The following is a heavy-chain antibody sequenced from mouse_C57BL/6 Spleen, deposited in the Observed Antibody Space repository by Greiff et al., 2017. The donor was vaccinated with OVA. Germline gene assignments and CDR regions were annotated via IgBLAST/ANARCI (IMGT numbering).Heavy chain of an antibody. CDR2: IHPNSGST. CDR1: GYTFTSYC. V-gene: IGHV1-64*01. Sequence: QVQLLQPGAELVKPGASVTLSCKVSGYTFTSYCMHWVKQRPGQGLEWIGMIHPNSGSTNYNEKFKSKATLTADKSSSTAYMQLSSLTSEDSAVYDCARSQAYESNPYFDYWGQGTTVTVSS. CDR3: ARSQAYESNPYFDY. J-gene: IGHJ2*01. D-gene: IGHD2-5*01.